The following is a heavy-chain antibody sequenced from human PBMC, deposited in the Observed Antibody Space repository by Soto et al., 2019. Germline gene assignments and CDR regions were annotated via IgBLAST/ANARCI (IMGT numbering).Heavy chain of an antibody. D-gene: IGHD2-15*01. Sequence: GGSLRLSCAASGFTFSSYAMHWVRQAPGKGLEWVAVISYDGSNKYYADSVKGRFTISRDNSKNTLYLQMNSLRAEDTAVYYCARWGVYCSGGSCYFLSRDYYYYGMDVWGQGTTVTVSS. CDR2: ISYDGSNK. CDR3: ARWGVYCSGGSCYFLSRDYYYYGMDV. V-gene: IGHV3-30-3*01. J-gene: IGHJ6*02. CDR1: GFTFSSYA.